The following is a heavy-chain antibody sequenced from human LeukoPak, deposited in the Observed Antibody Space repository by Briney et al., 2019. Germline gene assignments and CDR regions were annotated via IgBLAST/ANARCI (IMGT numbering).Heavy chain of an antibody. CDR3: ARAYRMGADWFDP. V-gene: IGHV4-39*01. Sequence: NPSETLSLTCSVSGVSISSSSYFWGWIRQPPGKGPEWIGSVYYSGSTYYNPSLKSRVTISLDTSRNQFSLSLFSVTAADTAVYYCARAYRMGADWFDPWGQGTLVTVSS. CDR1: GVSISSSSYF. CDR2: VYYSGST. J-gene: IGHJ5*02. D-gene: IGHD1-26*01.